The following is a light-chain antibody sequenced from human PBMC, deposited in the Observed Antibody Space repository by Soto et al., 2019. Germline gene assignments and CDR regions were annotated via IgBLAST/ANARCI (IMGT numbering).Light chain of an antibody. CDR1: QSVSSSY. Sequence: EIVLTQSPGTLPLSPGERATLSCRASQSVSSSYLAWYQQKPGQAPRLLIYGASARATGVPARFSGSGSGTDFTLTITRLEPEDFAVYYCQQYASSRTFGQGTKV. CDR3: QQYASSRT. CDR2: GAS. V-gene: IGKV3-20*01. J-gene: IGKJ1*01.